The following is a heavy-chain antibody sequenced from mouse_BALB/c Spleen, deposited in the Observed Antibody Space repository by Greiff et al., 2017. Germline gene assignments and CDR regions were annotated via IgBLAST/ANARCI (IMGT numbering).Heavy chain of an antibody. Sequence: EVKVVESGGGLVKPGGSLKLSCAASGFTFSSYAMSWVRQSPEKRLEWVAEISSGGSYTYYPDTVTGRFTISRDNAKNTLYLEMSSLRSEDTAMYYCARGVGNYVRAWFAYWGQGTLVTVSA. D-gene: IGHD2-1*01. J-gene: IGHJ3*01. CDR2: ISSGGSYT. V-gene: IGHV5-9-4*01. CDR3: ARGVGNYVRAWFAY. CDR1: GFTFSSYA.